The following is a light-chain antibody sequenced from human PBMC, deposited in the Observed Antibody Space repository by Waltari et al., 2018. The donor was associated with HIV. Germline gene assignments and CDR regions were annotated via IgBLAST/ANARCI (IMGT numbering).Light chain of an antibody. CDR2: DAS. J-gene: IGKJ3*01. CDR1: QTVTNK. V-gene: IGKV1-39*01. CDR3: HQSYSSPLT. Sequence: DIQMTQSPSPLSASVGDSVSITCRASQTVTNKVNWYQQKPGKAPQVLIYDASTLQSGVPSRFRGGGSGTDFPFTITSLQPADFATYFCHQSYSSPLTFGPGTKVDIK.